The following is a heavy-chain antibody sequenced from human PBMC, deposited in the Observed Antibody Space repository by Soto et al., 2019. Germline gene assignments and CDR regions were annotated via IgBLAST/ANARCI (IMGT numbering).Heavy chain of an antibody. D-gene: IGHD3-10*01. J-gene: IGHJ4*02. CDR3: TTRIDYYGSGSYRYYYFDY. CDR2: IRSKANSYAT. V-gene: IGHV3-73*01. Sequence: LRLSCAASGFTFSGSAMHWVRQASGKGLEWVGRIRSKANSYATAYAASVKGRFTISRDDSKNTAYLQMNSLKTEDTAVYYCTTRIDYYGSGSYRYYYFDYWGQGTLVTVSS. CDR1: GFTFSGSA.